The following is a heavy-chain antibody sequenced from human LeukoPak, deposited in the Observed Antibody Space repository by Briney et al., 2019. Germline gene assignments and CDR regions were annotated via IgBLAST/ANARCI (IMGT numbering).Heavy chain of an antibody. Sequence: SQTLSLTCTDSGGSISSGDYYWSWIRQPPGKGLEWIGYIYYSGSTYYNPSLKSRVTISVDTSKNQFSLKLSSVTAADTAVYYCAREGYYYDSSGYNYWYFDLWGRGTLVTVSS. CDR3: AREGYYYDSSGYNYWYFDL. D-gene: IGHD3-22*01. CDR2: IYYSGST. CDR1: GGSISSGDYY. V-gene: IGHV4-30-4*01. J-gene: IGHJ2*01.